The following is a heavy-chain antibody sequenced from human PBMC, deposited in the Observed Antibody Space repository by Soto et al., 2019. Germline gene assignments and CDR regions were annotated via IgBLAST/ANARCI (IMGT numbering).Heavy chain of an antibody. D-gene: IGHD4-17*01. Sequence: LSLTCTVADGSISGFYWGWIRQPPGKGLDFIGYIYYTGITRSHPSLRGRVTMSVDTSKNQFSLNLNSVTTADTAVYYCARAMTAVATEFDYWGQGTPVTVSS. CDR3: ARAMTAVATEFDY. CDR1: DGSISGFY. J-gene: IGHJ4*02. CDR2: IYYTGIT. V-gene: IGHV4-59*01.